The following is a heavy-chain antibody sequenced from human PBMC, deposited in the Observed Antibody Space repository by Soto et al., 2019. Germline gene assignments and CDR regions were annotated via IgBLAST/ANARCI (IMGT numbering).Heavy chain of an antibody. CDR2: IYYSGST. D-gene: IGHD2-15*01. J-gene: IGHJ6*02. CDR3: ARVRVAGYYGMDV. V-gene: IGHV4-59*01. CDR1: GGSISSYY. Sequence: SGGSISSYYWSWIRQPPGKGLEWIGYIYYSGSTNYNPSLKSRVTISVDTSKNQFSLKLSSVTAADTAVYYCARVRVAGYYGMDVWGQGTTVTVSS.